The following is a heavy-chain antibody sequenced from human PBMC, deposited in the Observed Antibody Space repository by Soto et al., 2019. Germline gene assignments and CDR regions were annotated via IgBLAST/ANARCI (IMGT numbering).Heavy chain of an antibody. Sequence: ASVKVSCKASGYTFTSYGISWVRQAPGQGLEWMGWTSIYNGHTEYSPKFLGRVVMTTDTSADTAYLELKSLRPDDAALYYCARWDDYGASDQYHFDQWGQGTLVTVAS. V-gene: IGHV1-18*04. CDR1: GYTFTSYG. D-gene: IGHD4-17*01. J-gene: IGHJ4*02. CDR2: TSIYNGHT. CDR3: ARWDDYGASDQYHFDQ.